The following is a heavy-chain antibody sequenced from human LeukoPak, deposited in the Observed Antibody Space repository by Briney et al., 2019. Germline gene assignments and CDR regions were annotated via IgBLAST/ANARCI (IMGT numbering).Heavy chain of an antibody. CDR1: GFTCSSYA. CDR2: ISYDGSNE. CDR3: ARGAPYYDFWSGYFFDY. J-gene: IGHJ4*02. D-gene: IGHD3-3*01. V-gene: IGHV3-30*04. Sequence: GGSLRLSCEASGFTCSSYAMHWVRQAPGKGLEWVAIISYDGSNEYYADSVKGRFTISRDNSQNTLYLQVNSLRAEDTAVYYCARGAPYYDFWSGYFFDYWGQGTLVTVSS.